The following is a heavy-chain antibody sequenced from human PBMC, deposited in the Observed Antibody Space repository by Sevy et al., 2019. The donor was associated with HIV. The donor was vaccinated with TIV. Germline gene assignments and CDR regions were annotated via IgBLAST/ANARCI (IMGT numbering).Heavy chain of an antibody. V-gene: IGHV1-46*01. CDR3: VRSDPDQHFDS. CDR1: GDTFTNNY. Sequence: ASVKVSCKASGDTFTNNYIHWVRQAPGQGLEWMGMVDPSAGNTTYAQKFQGRVTMTRDMSTSILYMDLSSLGSEDTAVYYCVRSDPDQHFDSWGQGTLVTVSS. J-gene: IGHJ4*02. CDR2: VDPSAGNT.